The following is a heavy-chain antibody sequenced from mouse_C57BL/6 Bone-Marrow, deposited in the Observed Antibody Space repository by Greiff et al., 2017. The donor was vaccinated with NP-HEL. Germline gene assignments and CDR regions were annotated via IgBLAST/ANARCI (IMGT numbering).Heavy chain of an antibody. V-gene: IGHV2-2*01. D-gene: IGHD1-1*01. Sequence: VQLQESGPGLVQPSQSLSITCTVSGFSLTSYGVHWVRQSPGKGLEWLGVIWSGGSTDYNAAFISRLSISKDNSKSQVFFKMNSLQADDTAIYYCARNPPYYYGSSYVIAMDYWGQGTSVTVSS. J-gene: IGHJ4*01. CDR1: GFSLTSYG. CDR3: ARNPPYYYGSSYVIAMDY. CDR2: IWSGGST.